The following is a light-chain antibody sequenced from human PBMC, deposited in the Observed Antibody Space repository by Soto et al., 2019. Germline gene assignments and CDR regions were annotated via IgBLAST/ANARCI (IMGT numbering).Light chain of an antibody. CDR3: QQYNTWHPKMA. J-gene: IGKJ1*01. Sequence: VVTQSPATLSVCPGETATLSCRASQSVSSDLAWYQQRPGQAPRLLIYGASTRATGIPAWLRGSGSGTEFRLTITSLQSEDFATYYCQQYNTWHPKMAFGRGTK. V-gene: IGKV3-15*01. CDR1: QSVSSD. CDR2: GAS.